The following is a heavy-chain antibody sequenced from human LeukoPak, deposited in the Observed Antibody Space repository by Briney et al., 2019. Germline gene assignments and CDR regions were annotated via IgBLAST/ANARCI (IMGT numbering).Heavy chain of an antibody. Sequence: SVKVSCKASGISFPTSAVQWVRQARGQRLEWMGWIVLGSDNTDYAQKFQQRVTFTRDMSTTTAYMELSSLRSDGTAVYYCAAGSDLYGFDLWGQGTMVTVSS. V-gene: IGHV1-58*01. CDR3: AAGSDLYGFDL. CDR2: IVLGSDNT. J-gene: IGHJ3*01. CDR1: GISFPTSA.